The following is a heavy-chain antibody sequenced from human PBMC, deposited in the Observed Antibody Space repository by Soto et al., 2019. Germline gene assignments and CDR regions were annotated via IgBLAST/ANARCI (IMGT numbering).Heavy chain of an antibody. CDR1: GFTFSSYG. D-gene: IGHD3-22*01. J-gene: IGHJ4*02. Sequence: QVQLVESGGGVVQPGRSLRLSCAASGFTFSSYGMHWVRQAPGKGLEWVAVISYDGSNKYYADSVKGRFTISRDNSXXTLYLQMNSLRAEDTAVYYCATTYYYDSSGYYPDYWGQGTLVTVSS. V-gene: IGHV3-30*03. CDR3: ATTYYYDSSGYYPDY. CDR2: ISYDGSNK.